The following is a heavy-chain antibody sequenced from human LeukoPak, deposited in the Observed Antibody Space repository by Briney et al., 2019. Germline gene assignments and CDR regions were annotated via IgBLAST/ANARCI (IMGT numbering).Heavy chain of an antibody. CDR1: GGSISSSSYY. D-gene: IGHD6-13*01. V-gene: IGHV4-39*01. CDR3: ARHRLRSVRSWYYFDY. CDR2: IYYSGST. Sequence: XETLSLTCTVSGGSISSSSYYWGWIRQPPGKGLEWIGSIYYSGSTYYNPSLKSRVTISVDTSKNQFSLKLSSVTAADTAVYYCARHRLRSVRSWYYFDYWGQGTLVTVSS. J-gene: IGHJ4*02.